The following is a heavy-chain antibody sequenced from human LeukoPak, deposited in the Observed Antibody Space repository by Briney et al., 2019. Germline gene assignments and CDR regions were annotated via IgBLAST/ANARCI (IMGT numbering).Heavy chain of an antibody. J-gene: IGHJ5*02. CDR2: MEKELNGYAT. V-gene: IGHV3-73*01. D-gene: IGHD1-26*01. CDR3: TRDSGTYNWLDP. Sequence: QTGGSLRLSCAASGFTFSDSSVHGVRQASGKGREWIGHMEKELNGYATAYAASVRGRLTISRDDSQNTAYLQMDSLKTEDTALYYCTRDSGTYNWLDPWGQGTLVTVSS. CDR1: GFTFSDSS.